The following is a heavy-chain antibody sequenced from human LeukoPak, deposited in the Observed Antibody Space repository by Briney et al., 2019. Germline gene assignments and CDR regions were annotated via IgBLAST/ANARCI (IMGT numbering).Heavy chain of an antibody. D-gene: IGHD3-10*01. CDR3: TRGVTYYYDSGSPRPHYFDH. CDR2: IYHSGST. V-gene: IGHV4-38-2*01. J-gene: IGHJ4*02. Sequence: PSETLSLTCAVSGYSISSGYYWGWIRQPPGKGLECIGTIYHSGSTCYNPSLKSRVTISVDTSKNQFSLRLSSVTAADTAVYYCTRGVTYYYDSGSPRPHYFDHWGQGALVTVSS. CDR1: GYSISSGYY.